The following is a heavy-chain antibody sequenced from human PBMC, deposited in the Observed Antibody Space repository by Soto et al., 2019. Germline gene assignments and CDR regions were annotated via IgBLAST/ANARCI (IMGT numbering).Heavy chain of an antibody. Sequence: EVQLVESGGGLVQPGGSLRLSCAASGFTVSSNYISWVRQAPGKGLEWVSFIYSGCSTYYADSVKGRFTISRDNSKNTLYRQMNSLRAEDTAVYYCARDRIPTVMDVWRQGNTGTVSS. CDR1: GFTVSSNY. D-gene: IGHD4-17*01. CDR3: ARDRIPTVMDV. J-gene: IGHJ6*02. CDR2: IYSGCST. V-gene: IGHV3-66*01.